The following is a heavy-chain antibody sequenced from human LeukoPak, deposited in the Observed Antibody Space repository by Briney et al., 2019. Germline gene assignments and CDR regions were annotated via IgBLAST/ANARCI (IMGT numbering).Heavy chain of an antibody. D-gene: IGHD1-14*01. Sequence: SVKVSCKASGYTFTSYAMNWVRQAPGQGLEWMGWIIPILGIANYAQKFQGRVTITADKSTSTAYMELSSLRSEDTAVYYCARDPEFDYWGQGTLVTVSS. V-gene: IGHV1-69*10. J-gene: IGHJ4*02. CDR3: ARDPEFDY. CDR1: GYTFTSYA. CDR2: IIPILGIA.